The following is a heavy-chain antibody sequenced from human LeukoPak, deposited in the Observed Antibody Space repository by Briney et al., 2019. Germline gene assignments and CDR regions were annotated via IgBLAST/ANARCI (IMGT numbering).Heavy chain of an antibody. CDR1: GYTFTSYG. CDR2: IIPIFGTG. Sequence: GASVKVSCKASGYTFTSYGICWVRQAPGQGLEWMGWIIPIFGTGNYAQKFQGRVTITADESTSTAYMELSSLRSEDTAVYYCARVALGRRWLQTSYYYGMDVWGQGTTVTVSS. D-gene: IGHD5-24*01. CDR3: ARVALGRRWLQTSYYYGMDV. J-gene: IGHJ6*02. V-gene: IGHV1-69*13.